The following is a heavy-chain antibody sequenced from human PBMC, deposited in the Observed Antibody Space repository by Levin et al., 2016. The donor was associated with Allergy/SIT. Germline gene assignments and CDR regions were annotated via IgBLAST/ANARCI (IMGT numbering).Heavy chain of an antibody. Sequence: GSLRLSCTVSGGSISSSSYYWGWIRQPPGKGLEWIGSIYYSGSTYYNPSLKSRVTISVDTSKNQFSLKLSSVTAADTAVYYCARRPVTTLPFDYWGQGTLVTVSS. D-gene: IGHD4-17*01. CDR1: GGSISSSSYY. CDR3: ARRPVTTLPFDY. CDR2: IYYSGST. J-gene: IGHJ4*02. V-gene: IGHV4-39*01.